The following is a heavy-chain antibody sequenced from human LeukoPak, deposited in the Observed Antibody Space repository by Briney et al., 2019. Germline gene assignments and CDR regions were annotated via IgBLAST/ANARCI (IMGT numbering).Heavy chain of an antibody. CDR1: GFTFNNYW. J-gene: IGHJ4*02. CDR3: ATVSLPTIRNGLHY. CDR2: ISADGSSI. Sequence: GGSLRLSCAASGFTFNNYWMHWVRQAPGKGLVWVSRISADGSSIKYADSVKGRVTISRDNAKNTLYLQMDSLRAEDTAVYYCATVSLPTIRNGLHYWGQGTRVTVSS. D-gene: IGHD5-24*01. V-gene: IGHV3-74*03.